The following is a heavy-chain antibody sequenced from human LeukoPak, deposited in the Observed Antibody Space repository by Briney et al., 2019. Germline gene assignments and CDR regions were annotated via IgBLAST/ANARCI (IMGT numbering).Heavy chain of an antibody. V-gene: IGHV1-46*01. CDR2: INPSGGST. J-gene: IGHJ5*02. Sequence: ASVKVSCKASGYTFTSYYMHWVRQAPGQGLEWMGIINPSGGSTSYAQKFQGRVTMTRDMSTSTDYMELSSLRSENMAVYYCARGARWIQLWDWFDPWGQGTLVTVSS. CDR3: ARGARWIQLWDWFDP. D-gene: IGHD5-18*01. CDR1: GYTFTSYY.